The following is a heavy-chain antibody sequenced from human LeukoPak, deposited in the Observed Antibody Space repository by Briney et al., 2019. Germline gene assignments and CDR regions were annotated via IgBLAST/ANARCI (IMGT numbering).Heavy chain of an antibody. CDR2: ISYRGRT. CDR1: GGSVISSDYY. D-gene: IGHD6-6*01. J-gene: IGHJ5*02. Sequence: SETLSLTCTVSGGSVISSDYYWGWTRQPPGEGLEWIASISYRGRTYYNPSLKSRATTSVDTSKSQFSLKLRSVTAADTAVYYCVRHSSSPSGSNWSDPWGQGTLVTVSS. V-gene: IGHV4-39*01. CDR3: VRHSSSPSGSNWSDP.